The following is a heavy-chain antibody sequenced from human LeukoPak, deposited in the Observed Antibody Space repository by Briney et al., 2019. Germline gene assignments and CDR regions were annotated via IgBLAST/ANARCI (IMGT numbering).Heavy chain of an antibody. D-gene: IGHD3-22*01. CDR2: IYYSGST. V-gene: IGHV4-31*03. CDR3: ARDHYYDSSGFWFDP. J-gene: IGHJ5*02. CDR1: GGSISSGDYY. Sequence: SETLSLTCTVSGGSISSGDYYWSWIRQHPGKGLEWIGYIYYSGSTYYNPSLKSRVTISVDTSKNQFSLKLSPVTAADTAVYYCARDHYYDSSGFWFDPWGQGTLVTVSS.